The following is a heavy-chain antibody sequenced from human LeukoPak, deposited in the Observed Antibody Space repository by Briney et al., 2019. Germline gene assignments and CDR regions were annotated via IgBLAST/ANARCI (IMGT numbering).Heavy chain of an antibody. CDR3: AKGLDDSSGYGGYYFDY. V-gene: IGHV3-23*01. D-gene: IGHD3-22*01. Sequence: GGTLRLSCVASGFTFSRHGMNWVRQAPGKGLEWVSGISPSGDIKYYVDSVKGRFTISRDNSKNTLYLQMNSLRAEDTAVYYCAKGLDDSSGYGGYYFDYWGQGTLVTVSS. J-gene: IGHJ4*02. CDR1: GFTFSRHG. CDR2: ISPSGDIK.